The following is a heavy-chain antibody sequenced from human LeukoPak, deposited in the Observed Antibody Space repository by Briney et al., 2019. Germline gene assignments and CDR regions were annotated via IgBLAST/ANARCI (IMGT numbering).Heavy chain of an antibody. CDR1: GFTFSSYW. D-gene: IGHD2-21*02. CDR2: ISSSGSTI. CDR3: ARDPLAYCGGDCYFFFDY. J-gene: IGHJ4*02. V-gene: IGHV3-48*04. Sequence: GGSLRLSCAASGFTFSSYWMHWVRQAPGKGLVWVSYISSSGSTIYYADSVKGRFTISRDNAKNSLYLQMNSLRAGDTAVYYCARDPLAYCGGDCYFFFDYWGQGTLVTVSS.